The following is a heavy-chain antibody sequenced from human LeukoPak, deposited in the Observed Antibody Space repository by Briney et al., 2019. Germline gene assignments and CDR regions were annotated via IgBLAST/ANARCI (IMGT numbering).Heavy chain of an antibody. D-gene: IGHD3-10*01. CDR2: INPNSGVT. Sequence: GASVKVSCKTSGYTFTDYYMHWVRQAPGQGLEWMGWINPNSGVTNYAQNFQGRVTLTRDTSISTAYMELSRLGSHDTAVYYCARALRSFAFGIWGQGTMVTVSS. J-gene: IGHJ3*02. CDR3: ARALRSFAFGI. CDR1: GYTFTDYY. V-gene: IGHV1-2*02.